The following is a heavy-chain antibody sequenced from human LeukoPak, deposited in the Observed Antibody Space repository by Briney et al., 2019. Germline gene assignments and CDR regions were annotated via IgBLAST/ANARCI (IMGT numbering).Heavy chain of an antibody. CDR2: IYYTGNT. J-gene: IGHJ5*02. Sequence: SETLSLTCTVSGGSLSNYYWNWIRQPPGKGLEWIGYIYYTGNTNYNPSLKSRVTISVDTSKNQFSLKLSSVTAADTAVYYCAREVAGWFDPWGQGTLVTVSS. CDR1: GGSLSNYY. D-gene: IGHD6-13*01. V-gene: IGHV4-59*12. CDR3: AREVAGWFDP.